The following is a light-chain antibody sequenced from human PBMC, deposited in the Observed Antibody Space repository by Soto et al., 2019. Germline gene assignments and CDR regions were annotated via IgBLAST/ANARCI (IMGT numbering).Light chain of an antibody. V-gene: IGKV3-20*01. CDR2: GAS. J-gene: IGKJ4*01. Sequence: EIVLTQSPGTLSLSPGERATLSCRASQSVSNNYLAWYQQKPGQAPSLLIFGASNRAPDIPDRFSGSGSGTDFTLTISRLEPEDFAVYYCQQYNSWPLTFGGGTKVDIK. CDR1: QSVSNNY. CDR3: QQYNSWPLT.